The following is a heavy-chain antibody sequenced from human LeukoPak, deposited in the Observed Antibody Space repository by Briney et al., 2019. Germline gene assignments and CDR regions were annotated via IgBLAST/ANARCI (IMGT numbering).Heavy chain of an antibody. CDR3: ARHRYYFDY. CDR2: IYYSGST. J-gene: IGHJ4*02. Sequence: PGGSLRLSCAASGFTFSNYAMSWVRQPPGKGLEWIGSIYYSGSTYYNPSLKSRVTISVDTSKNQFSLKLSSVTAADTAVYYCARHRYYFDYWGQGTLVTVSS. CDR1: GFTFSNYA. V-gene: IGHV4-39*01.